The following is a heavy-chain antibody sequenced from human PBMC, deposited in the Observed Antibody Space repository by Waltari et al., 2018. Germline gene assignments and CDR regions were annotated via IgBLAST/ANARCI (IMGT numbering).Heavy chain of an antibody. Sequence: QVQLVESGGGVVQPGRSLRLSCAASGFHFSSYGMPWVRQAPGKGLEWVAVISYDGSNKYYADSVKGRFTISRDNSKNTLYLQMNSLRAEDTAVYYCAKGSGSNPFDPWGQGTLVTVSS. J-gene: IGHJ5*02. CDR1: GFHFSSYG. D-gene: IGHD3-10*01. CDR3: AKGSGSNPFDP. V-gene: IGHV3-30*18. CDR2: ISYDGSNK.